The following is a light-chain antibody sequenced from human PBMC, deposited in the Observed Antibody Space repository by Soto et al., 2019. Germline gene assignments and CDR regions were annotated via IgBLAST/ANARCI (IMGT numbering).Light chain of an antibody. CDR1: SGHSSYA. V-gene: IGLV4-69*01. CDR2: LNSDGSH. J-gene: IGLJ2*01. CDR3: QAWDSGTVV. Sequence: QPVLTQSPSASASLGASVKLTCTLSSGHSSYAIAWHQQQPEKGPRYLMKLNSDGSHSKGDGIPDRFSGSSSGAERYLTISSLQSEYESEYYCQAWDSGTVVFGGGTKLTVL.